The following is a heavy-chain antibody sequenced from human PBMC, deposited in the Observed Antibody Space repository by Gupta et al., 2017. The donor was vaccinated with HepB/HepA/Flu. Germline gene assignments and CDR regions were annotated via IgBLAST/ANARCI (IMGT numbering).Heavy chain of an antibody. J-gene: IGHJ5*02. V-gene: IGHV3-74*01. CDR1: GFSFSSKW. Sequence: EVQLVESGGGLVQPGGSLRLSCAASGFSFSSKWMHWVRQAPGKGLVWVSRINSDGSSTNYADAVKGRFTVSRDNAKNTLYLQMKSLGAEDTAVYYCAREGSSSWYSFDPGGQGTLVTVSS. CDR3: AREGSSSWYSFDP. CDR2: INSDGSST. D-gene: IGHD6-13*01.